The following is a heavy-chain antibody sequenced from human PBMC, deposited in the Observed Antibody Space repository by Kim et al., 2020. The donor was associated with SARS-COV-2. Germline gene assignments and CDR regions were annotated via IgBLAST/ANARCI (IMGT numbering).Heavy chain of an antibody. CDR2: VNAANDQT. CDR3: VRDMNPTVYDY. J-gene: IGHJ4*02. Sequence: ASVKVSCKASGYTFKTYPIHWLRQAPGQTLEWMGWVNAANDQTKYSQKFQGRITISRDTSANTAYMELRSLTTKDTALYYCVRDMNPTVYDYWGQGTLVTVSS. CDR1: GYTFKTYP. D-gene: IGHD4-4*01. V-gene: IGHV1-3*01.